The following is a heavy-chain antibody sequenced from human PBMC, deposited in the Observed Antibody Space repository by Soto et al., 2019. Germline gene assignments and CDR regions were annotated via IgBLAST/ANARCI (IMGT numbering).Heavy chain of an antibody. CDR3: ARDSVVVAATSFYYYYGMDV. CDR1: GGTFSSYA. Sequence: QVQLVQSGAEVKKPGSSVKVSCKASGGTFSSYAISWVRQAPGQGLEWMGGIIPIFGTANYAQKFQGRVTITADESTSTAYMELSRLRSEDTAVYYCARDSVVVAATSFYYYYGMDVWGQGTTVTVSS. D-gene: IGHD2-15*01. CDR2: IIPIFGTA. J-gene: IGHJ6*02. V-gene: IGHV1-69*12.